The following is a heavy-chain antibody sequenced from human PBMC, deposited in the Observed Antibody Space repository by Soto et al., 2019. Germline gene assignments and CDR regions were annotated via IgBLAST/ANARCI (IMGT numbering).Heavy chain of an antibody. CDR3: AKDPGAVSNY. D-gene: IGHD1-20*01. J-gene: IGHJ4*02. Sequence: EVQLLESGGGLVQPGGSLRLSCAASGFTFRSYAMSWIRQAPGMGLEWVSAISGSGGSTYYADSVKVRFTISRDNSKNTLYLQMNSLRAEDTAVYYCAKDPGAVSNYWGQGTLVTVSS. CDR2: ISGSGGST. CDR1: GFTFRSYA. V-gene: IGHV3-23*01.